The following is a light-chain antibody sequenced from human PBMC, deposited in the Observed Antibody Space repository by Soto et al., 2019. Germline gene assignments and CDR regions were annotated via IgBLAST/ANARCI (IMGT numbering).Light chain of an antibody. CDR3: QQCYTTPRT. V-gene: IGKV1-39*01. CDR1: QSISSY. J-gene: IGKJ1*01. Sequence: DIQMTQSPSSLSASVGDGVTITCRASQSISSYLNWYQQKPGKAPKLLIYAASSLQSGVPSRFSGSGSGTDFTLTISSLQPEDFATYYCQQCYTTPRTFGQGTRVEIK. CDR2: AAS.